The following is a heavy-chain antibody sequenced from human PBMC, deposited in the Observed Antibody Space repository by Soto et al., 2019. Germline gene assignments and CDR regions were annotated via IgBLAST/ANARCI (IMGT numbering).Heavy chain of an antibody. CDR3: ARRISRDYVRCFDP. D-gene: IGHD4-17*01. Sequence: SGPTLVNPTQTLTLTCTFSGFSLSTNGVGVGWIRQPPGKALEWLALIYWDDDKRYSPSLKSRLTITKDTSKNQVVLTMTNMDPVDTATYYCARRISRDYVRCFDPWGQGTLVTVSS. CDR2: IYWDDDK. V-gene: IGHV2-5*02. CDR1: GFSLSTNGVG. J-gene: IGHJ5*02.